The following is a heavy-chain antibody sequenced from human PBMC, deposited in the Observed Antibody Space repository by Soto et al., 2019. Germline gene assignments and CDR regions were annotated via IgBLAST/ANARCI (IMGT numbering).Heavy chain of an antibody. J-gene: IGHJ3*02. CDR3: ARVMQQWLVIGAFDI. D-gene: IGHD6-19*01. Sequence: GGSLRLSCAASGFTFSDYYMSWIRQAPGKGLEWVSYISSSGSTIYYADSVKGRFTISRDNAKNSLYLQMNSLRAEDTAVYYCARVMQQWLVIGAFDIWGQGTMVSVSS. CDR2: ISSSGSTI. CDR1: GFTFSDYY. V-gene: IGHV3-11*01.